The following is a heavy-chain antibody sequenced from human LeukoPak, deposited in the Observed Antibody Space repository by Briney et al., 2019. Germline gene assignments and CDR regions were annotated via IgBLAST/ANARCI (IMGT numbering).Heavy chain of an antibody. CDR1: GGSISSNY. Sequence: SETLSLTCTVSGGSISSNYWSWIRQPPGKGLEWIGYIYYSGSTNYNPSLKSRVTISVDKSKNQFSLKLSSVTAADTAVYYCAREYYGSGSFDYWGQGTLVTVSS. V-gene: IGHV4-59*12. CDR2: IYYSGST. CDR3: AREYYGSGSFDY. J-gene: IGHJ4*02. D-gene: IGHD3-10*01.